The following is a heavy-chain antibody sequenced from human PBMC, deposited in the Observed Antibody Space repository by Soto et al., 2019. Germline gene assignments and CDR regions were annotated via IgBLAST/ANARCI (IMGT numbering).Heavy chain of an antibody. CDR1: GFTFSGHS. V-gene: IGHV3-11*01. Sequence: GGSLRLSCKASGFTFSGHSVNWIRQAPGKGLEWLAYLTNAGGYTYYADSVRGRFSIWRDNAKDSLYLQINDLRADDTGVSYCEKDRRENSKRTEALEVWGQGTTVTVSS. D-gene: IGHD3-22*01. CDR3: EKDRRENSKRTEALEV. CDR2: LTNAGGYT. J-gene: IGHJ3*01.